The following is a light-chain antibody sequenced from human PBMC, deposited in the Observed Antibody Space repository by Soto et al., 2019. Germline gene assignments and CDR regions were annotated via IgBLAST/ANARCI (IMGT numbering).Light chain of an antibody. V-gene: IGKV3-20*01. J-gene: IGKJ1*01. Sequence: EIVLTQSPGTLSLSPGERATLSCRASQSVSSNYLAWYQQKTSQAPRLLIYGASSRATGIPDRFSGSVSGTDFTLTISRLEPEDFAVYYCQQYGSSPQTFGQGTKVDI. CDR1: QSVSSNY. CDR3: QQYGSSPQT. CDR2: GAS.